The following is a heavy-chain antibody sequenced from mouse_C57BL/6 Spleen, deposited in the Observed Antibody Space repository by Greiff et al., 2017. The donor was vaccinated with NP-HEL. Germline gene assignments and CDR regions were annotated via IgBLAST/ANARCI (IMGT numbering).Heavy chain of an antibody. CDR1: GYTFTSYW. Sequence: VQLQQPGAELVMPGASVKLSCKASGYTFTSYWMHWVKQRPGQGLEWIGEIDPSDSYTNYNQKFKGKSTLTVDKSSSTAYMQLSSLTSEDSAVYYCARGGYGNPYYCDYWGQGTTLTVSS. CDR3: ARGGYGNPYYCDY. V-gene: IGHV1-69*01. CDR2: IDPSDSYT. D-gene: IGHD2-10*02. J-gene: IGHJ2*01.